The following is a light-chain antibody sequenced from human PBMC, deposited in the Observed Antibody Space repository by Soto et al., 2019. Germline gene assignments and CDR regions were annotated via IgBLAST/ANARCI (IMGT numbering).Light chain of an antibody. Sequence: QSALTQPASVSGSPGQSITISCTGTSSDVGGYNYVSWYQQHPGIAPKLMIYDVSNRPSGVSNRFSGSKSGNTASLTISGLQAEDEADYYCSSYTSSSTLYVVFCGGTKLTVL. CDR3: SSYTSSSTLYVV. CDR2: DVS. CDR1: SSDVGGYNY. J-gene: IGLJ2*01. V-gene: IGLV2-14*01.